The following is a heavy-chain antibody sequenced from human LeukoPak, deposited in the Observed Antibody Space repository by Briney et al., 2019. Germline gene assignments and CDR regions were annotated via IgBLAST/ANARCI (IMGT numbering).Heavy chain of an antibody. D-gene: IGHD3-9*01. J-gene: IGHJ5*02. Sequence: SETLSLTCTVSGGSISSYYWSWIRQPAGKGLEWIGRIYTSGGTNYNPSLKSRVTMSVDTSKNQFSLKLSSVTAADTAVYYCARDRYDILTGINWFDPWGQGTLVTVSS. CDR3: ARDRYDILTGINWFDP. CDR2: IYTSGGT. V-gene: IGHV4-4*07. CDR1: GGSISSYY.